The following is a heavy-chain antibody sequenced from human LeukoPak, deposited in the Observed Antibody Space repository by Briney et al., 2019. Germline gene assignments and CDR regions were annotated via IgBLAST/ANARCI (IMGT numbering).Heavy chain of an antibody. D-gene: IGHD6-19*01. V-gene: IGHV3-21*01. Sequence: GGSLRLSCAASGFTFSGYSVNWVRPPPRKGLEWVSSISSSGDYMYYADSVKGRFIISRDNAKNSLYLQMNSLRAEDTAVYYCARGGSGWPLDVWGKGTTVTVSS. J-gene: IGHJ6*04. CDR1: GFTFSGYS. CDR2: ISSSGDYM. CDR3: ARGGSGWPLDV.